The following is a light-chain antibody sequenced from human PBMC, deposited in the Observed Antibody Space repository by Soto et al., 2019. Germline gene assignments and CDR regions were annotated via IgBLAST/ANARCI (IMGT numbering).Light chain of an antibody. CDR2: GAS. CDR3: QQYGSSGT. Sequence: EIVLTQSPATLSLSPSERXSVXGRASQSVTSYLAWYQQKPGQAPRLLIYGASNRATGIPDRFSGSGSGTDFTLTISRLEPEDFAVYYCQQYGSSGTFGQGTKVDIK. V-gene: IGKV3-20*01. CDR1: QSVTSY. J-gene: IGKJ1*01.